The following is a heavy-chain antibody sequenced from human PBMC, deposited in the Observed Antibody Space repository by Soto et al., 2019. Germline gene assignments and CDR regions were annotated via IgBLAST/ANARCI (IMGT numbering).Heavy chain of an antibody. CDR2: ISAYNGNT. Sequence: QVQLVQSGAEVKKPGASVKVSCRASGYTFTSDGISWVRQAPGQGLEWSGWISAYNGNTNYAQKLKGRVTMTTDTSTSTAYRELRSLTSEDTAVYYCAGDGGVIAHSGAFDIWGQGTMVTVSS. CDR3: AGDGGVIAHSGAFDI. J-gene: IGHJ3*02. D-gene: IGHD3-16*02. V-gene: IGHV1-18*01. CDR1: GYTFTSDG.